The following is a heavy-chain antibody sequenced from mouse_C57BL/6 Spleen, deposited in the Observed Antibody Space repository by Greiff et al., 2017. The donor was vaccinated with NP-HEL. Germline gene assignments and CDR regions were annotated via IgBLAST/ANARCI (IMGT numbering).Heavy chain of an antibody. V-gene: IGHV5-17*01. Sequence: EVHLVESGGGLVKPGGSLKLSCAASGFTFSDYGMHWVRQAPEKGLEWVAYISSGSSTIYYADTVKGRFTISRDNAKNTLFLQMTSLRSEDTAMYYCARSVDYYYAMDYWGQGTSVTVSS. CDR3: ARSVDYYYAMDY. CDR2: ISSGSSTI. D-gene: IGHD2-4*01. CDR1: GFTFSDYG. J-gene: IGHJ4*01.